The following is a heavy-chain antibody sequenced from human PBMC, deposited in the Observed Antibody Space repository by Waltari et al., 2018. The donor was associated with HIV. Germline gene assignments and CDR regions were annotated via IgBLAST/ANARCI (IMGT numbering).Heavy chain of an antibody. CDR1: GFTFSNAW. D-gene: IGHD2-2*01. Sequence: EVQLVESGGGLVKPGGSLRLSCAASGFTFSNAWMSWVRQAPGKGLEWVGRIKSKTDGGTTDYAAPVKGRFTISRDDSKNTLYRQMNSLKTEDTAVYYCTTDRVVVVPAATPPVGPDYWGQGTLVTVSS. V-gene: IGHV3-15*01. CDR2: IKSKTDGGTT. J-gene: IGHJ4*02. CDR3: TTDRVVVVPAATPPVGPDY.